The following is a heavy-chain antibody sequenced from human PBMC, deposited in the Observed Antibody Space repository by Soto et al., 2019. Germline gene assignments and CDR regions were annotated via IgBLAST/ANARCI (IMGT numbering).Heavy chain of an antibody. J-gene: IGHJ6*02. CDR2: ISYDGSNK. V-gene: IGHV3-30*18. Sequence: QVQLVESGGGVVQPGRSLRLSCAASGFTFSSYGMHWVRQAPGKGLEWVAVISYDGSNKYYADSVKGRFTISRDNSKNTLYLQMNSLRAEDTAVYYCEKESNYCFSYYYGMDVWGQGTTVTVSS. CDR1: GFTFSSYG. CDR3: EKESNYCFSYYYGMDV. D-gene: IGHD2-21*01.